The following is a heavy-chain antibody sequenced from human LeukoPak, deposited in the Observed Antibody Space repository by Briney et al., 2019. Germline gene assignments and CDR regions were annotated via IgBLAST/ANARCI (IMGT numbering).Heavy chain of an antibody. J-gene: IGHJ4*02. CDR3: AREILEPGKTHDY. D-gene: IGHD1-1*01. Sequence: GGSLRLSCAASGFTFSAYWMHWVRQVPGQGLAWVSRINNDGTATFFADSVKGRFTISRDNAKNTLYLQMDSLRAEDTAMYYCAREILEPGKTHDYCGQGTLVTVSS. CDR2: INNDGTAT. V-gene: IGHV3-74*01. CDR1: GFTFSAYW.